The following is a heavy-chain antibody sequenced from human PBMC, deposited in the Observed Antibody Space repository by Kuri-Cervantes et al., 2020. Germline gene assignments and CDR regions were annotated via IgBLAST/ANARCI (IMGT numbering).Heavy chain of an antibody. CDR1: GYTFTGYY. CDR2: INPNSGGT. CDR3: AKGFNNDGPAEYFQH. Sequence: ASVKVSCKASGYTFTGYYMHWVRQAPGQGLEWMGWINPNSGGTNYAQKFQGRVTMTRDTSISTAYMELSRLRSDDTAVYYCAKGFNNDGPAEYFQHWGQGTLVTVSS. J-gene: IGHJ1*01. D-gene: IGHD2-8*01. V-gene: IGHV1-2*02.